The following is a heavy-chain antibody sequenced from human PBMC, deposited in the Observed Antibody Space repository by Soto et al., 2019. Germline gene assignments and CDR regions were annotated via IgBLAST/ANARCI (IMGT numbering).Heavy chain of an antibody. Sequence: QVQLVESGGGVVQPGRSLRLSCAASGFTFSSYGMHWVRQAPGKGLEWVAVISYDGSNKYYADSVKGRFTISRDNSKNKVYLQMNRLRGEDTAVYYCATLDILVVVEGAFDIWGQGTMVTVS. CDR3: ATLDILVVVEGAFDI. CDR2: ISYDGSNK. V-gene: IGHV3-30*03. D-gene: IGHD2-15*01. CDR1: GFTFSSYG. J-gene: IGHJ3*02.